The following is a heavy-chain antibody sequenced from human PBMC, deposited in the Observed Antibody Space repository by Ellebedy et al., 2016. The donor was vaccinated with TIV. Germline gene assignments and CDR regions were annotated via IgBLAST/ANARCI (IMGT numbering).Heavy chain of an antibody. CDR2: ISADGDTI. CDR1: GVNFRKFS. CDR3: VAALDY. Sequence: GESLKISXEVTGVNFRKFSLNWVRQAPGKGLEWVAFISADGDTIYYAKSVKGRFTISRDDADSSLSLQMNSLRGDDTAVYYCVAALDYWGRGTLVTVSS. D-gene: IGHD6-25*01. J-gene: IGHJ4*02. V-gene: IGHV3-48*04.